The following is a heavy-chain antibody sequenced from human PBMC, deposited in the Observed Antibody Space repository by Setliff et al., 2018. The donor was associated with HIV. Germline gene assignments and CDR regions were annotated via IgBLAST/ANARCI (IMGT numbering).Heavy chain of an antibody. CDR2: VYNSGIT. Sequence: SETLSLTCAVSGGSVSSPSYYWGWIRQPPGKGLEWIGSVYNSGITFKNPSLNSRVTISLDTSKNQFSLRLTSLTAADTAIYYCARSTVGAGASFPWGRGILVTVSS. V-gene: IGHV4-39*07. CDR3: ARSTVGAGASFP. CDR1: GGSVSSPSYY. J-gene: IGHJ5*02. D-gene: IGHD1-26*01.